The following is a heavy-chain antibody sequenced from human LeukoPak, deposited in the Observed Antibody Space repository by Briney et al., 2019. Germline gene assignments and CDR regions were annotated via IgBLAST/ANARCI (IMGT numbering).Heavy chain of an antibody. J-gene: IGHJ4*02. CDR3: AIMPRWDGYDLDY. V-gene: IGHV4-59*01. D-gene: IGHD5-12*01. CDR2: IYYSGST. Sequence: PSETLSLTCTVSGGSISSYYWSWIRQPPGKGLEWIGYIYYSGSTNYNPSLKSRVTISVDTSKNQFSLKLSSVTAADTAVYYCAIMPRWDGYDLDYWGQGTLVTVSS. CDR1: GGSISSYY.